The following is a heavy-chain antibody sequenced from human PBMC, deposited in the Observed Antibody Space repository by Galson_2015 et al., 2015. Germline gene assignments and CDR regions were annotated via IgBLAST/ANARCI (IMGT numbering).Heavy chain of an antibody. CDR3: ARGVYYDSSGYYLDY. Sequence: SVKVSCKASGYTFTSYGISWVRQAPGQGLEWMGWISAYNGNTNYAQKLQGRVTMTTDTSTSTAYMELRSLRSDDTAVYYCARGVYYDSSGYYLDYWGQGTLVTASS. CDR1: GYTFTSYG. V-gene: IGHV1-18*01. D-gene: IGHD3-22*01. J-gene: IGHJ4*02. CDR2: ISAYNGNT.